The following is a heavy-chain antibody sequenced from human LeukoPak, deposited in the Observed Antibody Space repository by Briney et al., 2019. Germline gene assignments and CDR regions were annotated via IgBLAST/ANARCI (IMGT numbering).Heavy chain of an antibody. CDR1: GGTFSSYA. CDR2: IIPIFGTA. V-gene: IGHV1-69*05. D-gene: IGHD6-19*01. Sequence: GVSVKVSCKASGGTFSSYAISWVRQAPGQGLEWMGGIIPIFGTANYAQKFQGRVMITTDESTSTAYMELSSLRSEDTAVYYCASSNFPGIAVAGTPKGAFDIWGQGTMVTVSS. CDR3: ASSNFPGIAVAGTPKGAFDI. J-gene: IGHJ3*02.